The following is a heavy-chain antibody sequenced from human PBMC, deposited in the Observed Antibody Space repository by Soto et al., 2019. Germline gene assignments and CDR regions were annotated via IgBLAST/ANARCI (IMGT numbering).Heavy chain of an antibody. Sequence: PXEALCLSSTVAGRSISSSSSYWGWLRQPPGQGLEWIGSIYYSGSTYYNPSLKSRVTISVDTSNNQFSLKLSSVTAADTAVYYCARLGMVTIFGPSVFPLFDCWRQGALVTVS. CDR1: GRSISSSSSY. CDR3: ARLGMVTIFGPSVFPLFDC. J-gene: IGHJ4*02. CDR2: IYYSGST. D-gene: IGHD3-3*01. V-gene: IGHV4-39*01.